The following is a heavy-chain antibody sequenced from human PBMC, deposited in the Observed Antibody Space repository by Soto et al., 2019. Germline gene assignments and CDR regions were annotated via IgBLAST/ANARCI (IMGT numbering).Heavy chain of an antibody. CDR1: GYTFTSYG. J-gene: IGHJ6*02. CDR2: ISAYNGNT. CDR3: ARDDRPYGSGSYSYGMDV. Sequence: ASVKVSCKASGYTFTSYGIIWVRQAPGQGLEWMGWISAYNGNTNYAQKLQGRVTMTTDTSTSTAYMELRSLRSDDTAVYYCARDDRPYGSGSYSYGMDVWGQGTTVTVSS. V-gene: IGHV1-18*01. D-gene: IGHD3-10*01.